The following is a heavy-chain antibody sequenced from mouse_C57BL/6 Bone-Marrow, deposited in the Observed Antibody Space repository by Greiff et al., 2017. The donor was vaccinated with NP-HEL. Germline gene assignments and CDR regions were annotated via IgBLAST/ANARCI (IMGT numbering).Heavy chain of an antibody. CDR1: GYTFTSYW. D-gene: IGHD2-3*01. J-gene: IGHJ1*03. CDR2: ISPGSGST. CDR3: ARDDGYYDWYFDV. V-gene: IGHV1-55*01. Sequence: QVQLQQPGAELVKPGASVKMSCKASGYTFTSYWITWVKQRPGQGLEWIGDISPGSGSTNYNEQFKRKATLTVDTSSSTAYRQLSSLTSEVSAVYYCARDDGYYDWYFDVWGTGTTVTVSS.